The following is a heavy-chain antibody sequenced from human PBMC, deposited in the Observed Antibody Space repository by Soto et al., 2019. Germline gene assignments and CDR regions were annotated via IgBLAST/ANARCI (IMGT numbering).Heavy chain of an antibody. D-gene: IGHD2-8*01. J-gene: IGHJ6*02. Sequence: QVQLVQSGAEVKKPGASVKVSCKASGYRFTDYHIHWVRQAPGQGLEWLARINPKSGGTPTAQKFQGWVTMTTDTSISTASMELTMLTSDDTAICYCARGDSTDCSTGVCSFFYNHEMDVWGQGTTVTVSS. CDR3: ARGDSTDCSTGVCSFFYNHEMDV. CDR1: GYRFTDYH. CDR2: INPKSGGT. V-gene: IGHV1-2*04.